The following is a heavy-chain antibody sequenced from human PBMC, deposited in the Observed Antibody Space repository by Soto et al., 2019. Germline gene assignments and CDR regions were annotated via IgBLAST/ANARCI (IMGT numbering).Heavy chain of an antibody. J-gene: IGHJ5*02. Sequence: SETLSLSCTVSGGSISSGGYYWSWIRQHPGKGLEWIGYIYYSGSTYYNPSLKSRVTISVDTSKNQFSLKLSSVTAADTAVYYCARTSYDSSGTAADPWGQGTLVTVSS. CDR3: ARTSYDSSGTAADP. CDR1: GGSISSGGYY. D-gene: IGHD3-22*01. V-gene: IGHV4-31*03. CDR2: IYYSGST.